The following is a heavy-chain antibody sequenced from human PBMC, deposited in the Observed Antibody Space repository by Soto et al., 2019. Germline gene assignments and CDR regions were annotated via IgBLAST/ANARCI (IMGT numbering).Heavy chain of an antibody. CDR2: ISSSSSYI. D-gene: IGHD2-2*01. J-gene: IGHJ3*01. V-gene: IGHV3-21*01. CDR1: GFTFCSYS. CDR3: ARARPDQLLSWS. Sequence: GPRKLLCAASGFTFCSYSMNCVRQAPGKGLEWVSYISSSSSYIYYADSVKGRFTISRDNAKNSLYLQMNSLRAEDTAVYYCARARPDQLLSWSWGQGTMVTVSS.